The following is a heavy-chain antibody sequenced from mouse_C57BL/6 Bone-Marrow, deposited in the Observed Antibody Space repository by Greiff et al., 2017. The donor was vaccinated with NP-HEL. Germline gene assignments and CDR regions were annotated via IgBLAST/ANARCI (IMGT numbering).Heavy chain of an antibody. V-gene: IGHV7-1*01. CDR1: GFTFSDFY. J-gene: IGHJ4*01. CDR2: SRNKANDYTT. CDR3: ARDAPITTVVATRAMDY. Sequence: EVQGVESGGGLVQSGRSLRLSCATSGFTFSDFYMEWVRQAPGKGLEWIAASRNKANDYTTEYSASVKGRFIVSRDTSQSILYLQMNALRAEDTAIYYCARDAPITTVVATRAMDYWGQGTSVTVSS. D-gene: IGHD1-1*01.